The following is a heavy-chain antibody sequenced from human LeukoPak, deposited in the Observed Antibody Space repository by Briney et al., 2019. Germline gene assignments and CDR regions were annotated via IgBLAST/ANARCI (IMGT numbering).Heavy chain of an antibody. V-gene: IGHV4-59*01. CDR2: IYYSGST. D-gene: IGHD6-19*01. CDR3: AREIAVVFNWFDP. CDR1: GGSISSYY. Sequence: SETLSLTCTVSGGSISSYYWSWIRQPPGKGLEWIGYIYYSGSTNYNPSLKSRVTISVDTSKNQFSLKLSSVTAADTAVYYCAREIAVVFNWFDPWGQGTLVTVSS. J-gene: IGHJ5*02.